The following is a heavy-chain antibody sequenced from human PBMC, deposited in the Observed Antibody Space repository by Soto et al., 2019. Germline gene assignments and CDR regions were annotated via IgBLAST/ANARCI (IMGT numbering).Heavy chain of an antibody. CDR2: ISSTSTYI. CDR3: ARHSPTIVLMQGPGASNWFDP. Sequence: EVQLVESGGGLVKPGGSLRLSCAASGFTFSNYSMNWVRQAPGKGPEWVSSISSTSTYIFYADSVKGRFTISRDNAKNSLYLQMNSLRVEHTPVYYSARHSPTIVLMQGPGASNWFDPWGQGTLVTVSS. CDR1: GFTFSNYS. J-gene: IGHJ5*02. V-gene: IGHV3-21*01. D-gene: IGHD2-8*01.